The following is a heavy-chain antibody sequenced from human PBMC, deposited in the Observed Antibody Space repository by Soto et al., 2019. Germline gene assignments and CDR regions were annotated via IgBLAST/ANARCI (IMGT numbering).Heavy chain of an antibody. CDR2: INHSGST. D-gene: IGHD6-13*01. Sequence: SETLSLTCAVYGGSFSGYYWTWIRQPPGKGLEWIGEINHSGSTNYNPSLKSRVTISVDTSKNQFSLKLSSVTAADTAVYYCARVGGTEIIALYFYYYMDVWGKGTTVTVSS. CDR3: ARVGGTEIIALYFYYYMDV. CDR1: GGSFSGYY. V-gene: IGHV4-34*01. J-gene: IGHJ6*03.